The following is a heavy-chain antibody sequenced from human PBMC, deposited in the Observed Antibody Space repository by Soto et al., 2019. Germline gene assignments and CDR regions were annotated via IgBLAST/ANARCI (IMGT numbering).Heavy chain of an antibody. V-gene: IGHV4-39*01. Sequence: SETLSLTCTVSGGSISSSSYYWGWIRQPPGKGLEWIGSIYYSGSTYYNPSLKSRVTISVDTSKNQFSLKLSSVTAADTAVYYCARRVATFTDWFDPWGQGTLVTVSS. D-gene: IGHD5-12*01. CDR3: ARRVATFTDWFDP. CDR2: IYYSGST. CDR1: GGSISSSSYY. J-gene: IGHJ5*02.